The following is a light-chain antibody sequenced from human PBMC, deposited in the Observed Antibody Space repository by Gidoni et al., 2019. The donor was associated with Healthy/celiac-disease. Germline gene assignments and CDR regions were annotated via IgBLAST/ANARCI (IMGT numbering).Light chain of an antibody. V-gene: IGLV2-8*01. CDR1: TSDVGGYNY. J-gene: IGLJ2*01. CDR3: SSYAGSNNLV. Sequence: QPPSASGSPGQSVTISCTGTTSDVGGYNYVSWYQQHPGKAPKLMSYEVSKRPSGVPDRFSGSKSDNTASLTVAGLQAEDEADYYCSSYAGSNNLVFGGGTKLTVL. CDR2: EVS.